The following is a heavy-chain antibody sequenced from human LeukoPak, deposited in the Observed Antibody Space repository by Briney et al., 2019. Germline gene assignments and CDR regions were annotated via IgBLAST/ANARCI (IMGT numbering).Heavy chain of an antibody. Sequence: GRSLRLSCAASGFTFSSYAMSWVRQAPGKGLEWVSAISGSGGSTYYADSVKGRFTISRDNSKNTLYLQMNSLRAEDTAVYYCAKDQVYYDFWSGYYSDYWGQGTLVTVSS. J-gene: IGHJ4*02. D-gene: IGHD3-3*01. CDR3: AKDQVYYDFWSGYYSDY. CDR2: ISGSGGST. CDR1: GFTFSSYA. V-gene: IGHV3-23*01.